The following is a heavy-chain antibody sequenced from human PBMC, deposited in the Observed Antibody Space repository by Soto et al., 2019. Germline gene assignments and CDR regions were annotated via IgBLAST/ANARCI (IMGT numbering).Heavy chain of an antibody. J-gene: IGHJ4*02. D-gene: IGHD4-17*01. V-gene: IGHV3-33*01. CDR1: GFTFSNYG. CDR3: ARERGPRLPDY. CDR2: VWFDGNNK. Sequence: QVQLVESGGGVVQPGKSLRLSCTTSGFTFSNYGMYWVRQAPGQGLEWVAAVWFDGNNKYYSDSLKGRFTISKDNSKNTLFLQMNNLRVEDTAVYYCARERGPRLPDYWGQGTLVTVSS.